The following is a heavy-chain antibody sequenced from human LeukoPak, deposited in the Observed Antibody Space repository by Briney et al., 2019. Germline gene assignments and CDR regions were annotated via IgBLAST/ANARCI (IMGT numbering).Heavy chain of an antibody. CDR2: ISGSGGST. CDR3: AKQWLVVSEAFHI. V-gene: IGHV3-23*01. J-gene: IGHJ3*02. Sequence: PGGSLRLSCAASGFTFSSYAMSWVRQAPGKGLEWVSAISGSGGSTYYADSVKSRFTISRDNSKNTLYLQMNSLRAEDTAVYYCAKQWLVVSEAFHIWGQGTMVTVSS. D-gene: IGHD6-19*01. CDR1: GFTFSSYA.